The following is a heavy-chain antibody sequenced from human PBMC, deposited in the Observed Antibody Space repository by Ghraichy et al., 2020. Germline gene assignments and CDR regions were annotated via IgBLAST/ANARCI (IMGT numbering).Heavy chain of an antibody. CDR2: INPNSGGT. Sequence: ASVKVSCKASGYTFTGYYMHWVRQAPGQGLEWMGWINPNSGGTNYAQKFQGRVTMTRDTSISTAYMELSRLRSDDTAVYYCARAPEGYWSISWHGGGYWGQGTLVTVSS. D-gene: IGHD6-13*01. V-gene: IGHV1-2*02. J-gene: IGHJ4*02. CDR3: ARAPEGYWSISWHGGGY. CDR1: GYTFTGYY.